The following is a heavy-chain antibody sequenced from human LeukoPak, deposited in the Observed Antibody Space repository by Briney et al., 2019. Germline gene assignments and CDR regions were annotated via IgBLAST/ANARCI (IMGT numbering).Heavy chain of an antibody. CDR2: INPSGGST. CDR1: GYNFISYY. V-gene: IGHV1-46*01. J-gene: IGHJ6*02. Sequence: GASVKVSCKASGYNFISYYMHWVRQAPGQGLEWMGIINPSGGSTSYAQKFQDRVTMTRDTSTSTVYMELSNLKSEDTAVYYCAREDVVLVDAVRYYYYGMDVWGQGTTVTVSS. D-gene: IGHD2-8*01. CDR3: AREDVVLVDAVRYYYYGMDV.